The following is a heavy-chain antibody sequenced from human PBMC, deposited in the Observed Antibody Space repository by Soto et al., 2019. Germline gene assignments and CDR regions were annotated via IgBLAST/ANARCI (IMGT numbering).Heavy chain of an antibody. CDR3: ARGQRFSDWFDT. Sequence: SETLSLTCSVSGGTISGYYWTWIRQPAGKGLEWIGRIYSSGNTKYNPSLQSRVTMSLDTSNNQFSLRLTSVTAADTAVYYCARGQRFSDWFDTWGQGTLVTVS. D-gene: IGHD3-3*01. J-gene: IGHJ5*02. CDR2: IYSSGNT. V-gene: IGHV4-4*07. CDR1: GGTISGYY.